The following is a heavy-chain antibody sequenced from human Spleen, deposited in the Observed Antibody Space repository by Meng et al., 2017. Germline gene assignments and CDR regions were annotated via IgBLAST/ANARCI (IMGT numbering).Heavy chain of an antibody. CDR1: RYILTSDG. Sequence: GRLVQSGAEVKKPGASVKVSCNASRYILTSDGFSWGRQAPGQGLEWMGWINRYSGNTDYAQKFQGRVTMTTDTSTSTAYMELTSLRSDDTAVYYCATRGNPYLNCWGQGTLVTVSS. V-gene: IGHV1-18*01. CDR2: INRYSGNT. CDR3: ATRGNPYLNC. J-gene: IGHJ4*02.